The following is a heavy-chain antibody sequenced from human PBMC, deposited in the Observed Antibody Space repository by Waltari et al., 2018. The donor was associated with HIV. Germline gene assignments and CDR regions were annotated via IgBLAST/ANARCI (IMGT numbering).Heavy chain of an antibody. V-gene: IGHV4-39*01. CDR3: ARHSLTYYYDSSGYSVAFDY. CDR1: GGSITSRLQY. CDR2: IDYSGST. D-gene: IGHD3-22*01. J-gene: IGHJ4*02. Sequence: QLQLQESGPGLVKSSETLSPPCTVPGGSITSRLQYRGWIRQPPGTGLEWIGGIDYSGSTYYNPSLKSRVTISVDTSKNQFSLKLSSVTAADTAVYYCARHSLTYYYDSSGYSVAFDYWGQGTLVTVSS.